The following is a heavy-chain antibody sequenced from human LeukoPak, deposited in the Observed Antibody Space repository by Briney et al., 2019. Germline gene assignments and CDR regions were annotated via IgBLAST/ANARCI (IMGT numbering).Heavy chain of an antibody. CDR2: INHSGST. V-gene: IGHV4-34*01. CDR1: GGSFSGYY. Sequence: SETLSLTCAVYGGSFSGYYWSWIRQPPGKGLEWIGEINHSGSTNYNPSLKGRVTISVDTSKNQFSLKLSSVTAADTAVYYCARGYVGGGSYIFDYWGQGTLVTVSS. D-gene: IGHD1-26*01. J-gene: IGHJ4*02. CDR3: ARGYVGGGSYIFDY.